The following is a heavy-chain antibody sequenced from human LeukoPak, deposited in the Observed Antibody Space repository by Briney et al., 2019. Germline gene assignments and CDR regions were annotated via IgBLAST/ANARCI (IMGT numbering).Heavy chain of an antibody. V-gene: IGHV3-30*04. CDR2: VSDDGNNI. CDR1: GFTFSNYP. J-gene: IGHJ4*02. Sequence: GGSLRLSCAASGFTFSNYPMHWVRQAPGKGLEWVAVVSDDGNNIYYANSVKGRFTISRDNSKNTLYLQTNSLRAEDTALYYCVRDRDSTGYYDYWGQGTLVTVSS. D-gene: IGHD3-22*01. CDR3: VRDRDSTGYYDY.